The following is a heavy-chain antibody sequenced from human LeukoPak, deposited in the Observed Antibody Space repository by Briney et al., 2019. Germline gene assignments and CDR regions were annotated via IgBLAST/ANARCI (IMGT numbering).Heavy chain of an antibody. D-gene: IGHD1-26*01. CDR3: ARVGPIYSGSYQPVDY. Sequence: QPGGSLRLSCAASGFTFDDYAMHWVRHAPGKGLEWVSGISWNSGSIGYADSVKGRFTISRDNAKNSLYLQMNSLRAEDTAVYYCARVGPIYSGSYQPVDYWGQGTLVTVSS. J-gene: IGHJ4*02. V-gene: IGHV3-9*01. CDR2: ISWNSGSI. CDR1: GFTFDDYA.